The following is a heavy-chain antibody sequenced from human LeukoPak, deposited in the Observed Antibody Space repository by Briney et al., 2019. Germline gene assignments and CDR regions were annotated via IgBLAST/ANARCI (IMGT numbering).Heavy chain of an antibody. Sequence: GGSLRLSCAASGFTFDDYAMHWVRQAPGKGLEWVSGISWTSGSIDYADSVKGRFTISRDNAKNSLYLQMNSLRAEDTAVYYCASEIIFGSFDYWGQGTLVTVSS. D-gene: IGHD3-3*01. J-gene: IGHJ4*02. V-gene: IGHV3-9*01. CDR3: ASEIIFGSFDY. CDR2: ISWTSGSI. CDR1: GFTFDDYA.